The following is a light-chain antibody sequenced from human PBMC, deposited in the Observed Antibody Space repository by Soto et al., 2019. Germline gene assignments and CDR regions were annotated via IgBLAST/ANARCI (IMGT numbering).Light chain of an antibody. Sequence: QSVLTQPPSASGTPGRRAPSFCLEAGPTTGGNPVNGYRRLPGTAPKLLIYSNNQRPSGVPDRFSGSKSGTSASLAISGLQSEDEADYYCAAWDDSLNGYVFGTGTKLTVL. CDR1: GPTTGGNP. CDR2: SNN. CDR3: AAWDDSLNGYV. J-gene: IGLJ1*01. V-gene: IGLV1-44*01.